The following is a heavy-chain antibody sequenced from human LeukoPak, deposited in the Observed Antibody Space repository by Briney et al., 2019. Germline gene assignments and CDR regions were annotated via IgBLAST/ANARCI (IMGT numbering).Heavy chain of an antibody. CDR2: FSLSGT. J-gene: IGHJ4*02. D-gene: IGHD3-22*01. CDR3: ARELSPVVKYYFDD. CDR1: GFTFATYP. Sequence: GGSLRLSCAASGFTFATYPMTWFRQAPGRGLEWVSSFSLSGTYHADSVKGRFTISRDNSKSTLYLQMNSLRAEDTAVYYCARELSPVVKYYFDDWGQGTLVTVSS. V-gene: IGHV3-23*01.